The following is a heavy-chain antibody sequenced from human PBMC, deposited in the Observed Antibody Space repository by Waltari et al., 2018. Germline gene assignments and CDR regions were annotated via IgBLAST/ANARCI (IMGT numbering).Heavy chain of an antibody. CDR2: ISNNGDTT. V-gene: IGHV3-64D*08. CDR1: GFIFSNYA. CDR3: VKISSDI. Sequence: EVQLVESGGGFVQSGGSLRLSCSASGFIFSNYAMHWVRQAPGKGLEYVSAISNNGDTTYYIDSVKGRFSISRDNSKNTLYLQVNSLTTEDSAVYYCVKISSDIWGQGTRVTVSS. J-gene: IGHJ4*02.